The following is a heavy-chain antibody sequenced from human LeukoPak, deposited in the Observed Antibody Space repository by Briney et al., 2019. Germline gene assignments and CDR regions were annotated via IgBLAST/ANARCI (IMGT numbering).Heavy chain of an antibody. J-gene: IGHJ6*03. CDR2: IYYSGST. V-gene: IGHV4-59*01. CDR1: GGSISSYY. Sequence: PSETLSLTCTVSGGSISSYYWSWIRQPPGKGLEWIGYIYYSGSTNYNPSLKSRVTISVDTSKNQFSLKLSSVTAADTAVYYCARGYYGSGSYYKNYYYYMDVWGKGTTVTISS. D-gene: IGHD3-10*01. CDR3: ARGYYGSGSYYKNYYYYMDV.